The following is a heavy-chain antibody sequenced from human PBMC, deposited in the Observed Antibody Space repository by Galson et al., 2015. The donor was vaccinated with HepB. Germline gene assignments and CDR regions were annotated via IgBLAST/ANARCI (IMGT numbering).Heavy chain of an antibody. D-gene: IGHD2-2*01. CDR1: GFTFSSYE. CDR2: ISSSGSTI. J-gene: IGHJ6*02. CDR3: ARDKGYCGSTSCWNVYYYYYGMDV. Sequence: SLRLSCAASGFTFSSYEMNWVRQAPGKGLEWVSYISSSGSTIYYADSVKGRFTISRDNAKNSLYLQMNSLRAEDTAVYYCARDKGYCGSTSCWNVYYYYYGMDVWGQGTTVTVSS. V-gene: IGHV3-48*03.